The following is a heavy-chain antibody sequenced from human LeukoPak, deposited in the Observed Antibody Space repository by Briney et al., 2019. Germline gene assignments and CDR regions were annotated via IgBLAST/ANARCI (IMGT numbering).Heavy chain of an antibody. CDR3: AKDRSIGTYYTFDS. CDR1: GFTFSNYW. Sequence: GGSLRLSCAASGFTFSNYWMHWVRQAPGKGLEWVSAISGSGGSTYYTDSDKGRFTISRDNSKNTLYLQMSSLTAKDTAVYYCAKDRSIGTYYTFDSWGQGTLVTVSS. D-gene: IGHD1-26*01. J-gene: IGHJ4*02. V-gene: IGHV3-23*01. CDR2: ISGSGGST.